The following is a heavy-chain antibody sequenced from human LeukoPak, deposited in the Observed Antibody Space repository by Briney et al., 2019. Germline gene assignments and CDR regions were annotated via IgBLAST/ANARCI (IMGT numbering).Heavy chain of an antibody. J-gene: IGHJ5*02. D-gene: IGHD4-23*01. CDR2: INPNSGGT. CDR3: ARDYGGNSGFFDP. CDR1: GYTFTDYY. V-gene: IGHV1-2*02. Sequence: ASVKVSCKASGYTFTDYYLHWVRQAPGQGLEWMGWINPNSGGTNYAQKFQGRVTMTRDTSIRTAYMELSRLRSDDTAVYYCARDYGGNSGFFDPWGQGTLVTVSS.